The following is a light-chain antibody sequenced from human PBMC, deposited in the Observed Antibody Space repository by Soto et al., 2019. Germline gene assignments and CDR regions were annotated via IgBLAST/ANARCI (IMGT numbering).Light chain of an antibody. CDR2: WAS. CDR3: QQYYSTPPLT. Sequence: DIVMTQSPDSLAVSLGERATINCKSSQSVLYISNNKNYLAWYQQKPGQPPKLLIYWASTRESGVPDRFSGSGSGTDFTLTISSLQAEDVAVYYCQQYYSTPPLTFGGGTKVDIK. CDR1: QSVLYISNNKNY. J-gene: IGKJ4*01. V-gene: IGKV4-1*01.